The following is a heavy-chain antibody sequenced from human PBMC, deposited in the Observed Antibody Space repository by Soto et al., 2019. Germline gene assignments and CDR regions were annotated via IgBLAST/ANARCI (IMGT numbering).Heavy chain of an antibody. Sequence: EVQLVESGGGLVQPGGSLRLSCAAFGFTFSDYWMAWARQAPGKGLFWVSRINADGSIAHYAESVKGRLTISRDNAKNTLWLQLNSLRDDDTAVYYCGRERWGLLDIWGQGAMVTVSS. D-gene: IGHD7-27*01. CDR3: GRERWGLLDI. J-gene: IGHJ3*02. CDR1: GFTFSDYW. V-gene: IGHV3-74*01. CDR2: INADGSIA.